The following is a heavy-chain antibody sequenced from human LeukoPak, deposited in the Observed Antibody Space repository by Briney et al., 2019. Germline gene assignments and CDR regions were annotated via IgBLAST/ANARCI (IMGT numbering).Heavy chain of an antibody. Sequence: SETLSLTCAVYGGSFSGYYWSWIRQPPGKGLEWIGEINHSGSTNYNPSLTSRVTISVDTSKNQFSLKLSSVTAADTAVYYCARSEYYDDSWGQGTLVTVSS. CDR1: GGSFSGYY. CDR3: ARSEYYDDS. V-gene: IGHV4-34*01. J-gene: IGHJ4*02. CDR2: INHSGST. D-gene: IGHD3-16*01.